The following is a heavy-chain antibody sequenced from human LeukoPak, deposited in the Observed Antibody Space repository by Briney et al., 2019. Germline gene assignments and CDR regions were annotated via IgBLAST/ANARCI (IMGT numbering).Heavy chain of an antibody. D-gene: IGHD1-26*01. J-gene: IGHJ4*02. V-gene: IGHV3-48*03. CDR1: GFTFRTYE. CDR2: ISSRGGAR. Sequence: GGPLRLSCAASGFTFRTYEMNWVRQAPGRGLEWVSSISSRGGARYHADSVKGRFTISRDNSKNSLYLQMNSLRAEDTAIYYCASGAQSDYWGQGTLVTVSS. CDR3: ASGAQSDY.